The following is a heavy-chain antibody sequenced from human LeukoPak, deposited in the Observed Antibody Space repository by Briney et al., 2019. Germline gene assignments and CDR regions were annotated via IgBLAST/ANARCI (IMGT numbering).Heavy chain of an antibody. Sequence: GGSLRLSCTASGFTFSSYGMPWVRQAPGKGLEWVAVISHDGSNAYYADSVKGRFTISRDNSKNTLYLQMSSLRAEDTAVYYCAKTHYYDSSGVPGDYWGQGTLVTVSS. D-gene: IGHD3-22*01. CDR1: GFTFSSYG. CDR3: AKTHYYDSSGVPGDY. CDR2: ISHDGSNA. V-gene: IGHV3-30*18. J-gene: IGHJ4*02.